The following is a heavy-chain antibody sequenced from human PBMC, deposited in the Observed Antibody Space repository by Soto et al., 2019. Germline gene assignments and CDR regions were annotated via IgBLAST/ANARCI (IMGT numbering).Heavy chain of an antibody. CDR1: GFTFSSYA. J-gene: IGHJ4*02. V-gene: IGHV3-30-3*01. Sequence: PWWSLRLSCSASGFTFSSYAMHWFRQAPGKGLEWVAVISYDGSNKYYADSVKGRFTISRDNSKNTLYLQMNSLRAEDTAVYYCARGATIFGVVSGVGYWGQGTLVTVSS. CDR2: ISYDGSNK. D-gene: IGHD3-3*01. CDR3: ARGATIFGVVSGVGY.